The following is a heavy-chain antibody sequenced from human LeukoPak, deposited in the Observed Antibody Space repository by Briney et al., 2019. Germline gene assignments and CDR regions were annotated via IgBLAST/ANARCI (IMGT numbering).Heavy chain of an antibody. CDR3: ARVPSLLVVPAANYYGMDV. J-gene: IGHJ6*02. D-gene: IGHD2-2*01. V-gene: IGHV4-30-4*01. CDR2: IYYSGST. CDR1: GGSISSGDYY. Sequence: SETLSLTCTVSGGSISSGDYYWSWIRQPPGKGLEWIGYIYYSGSTYYNPSLKSRVTISVDTSKNQFSVKLSSVTAADTAVYYCARVPSLLVVPAANYYGMDVWGQGTTVTVSS.